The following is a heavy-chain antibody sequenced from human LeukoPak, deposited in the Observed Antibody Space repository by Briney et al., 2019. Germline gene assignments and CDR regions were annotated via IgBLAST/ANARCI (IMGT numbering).Heavy chain of an antibody. V-gene: IGHV3-23*01. D-gene: IGHD4-23*01. J-gene: IGHJ6*02. CDR2: ISNSGGST. CDR1: GFTFRSYA. Sequence: GGSLRLSCAASGFTFRSYAMSWVRQAPGQGLEWVSGISNSGGSTYYADSVKGRFTISRDNSKSTLYLQMNSLRAEDTAVYYCAKVAYGGNPRDYGMDVWGRGTTVTVSS. CDR3: AKVAYGGNPRDYGMDV.